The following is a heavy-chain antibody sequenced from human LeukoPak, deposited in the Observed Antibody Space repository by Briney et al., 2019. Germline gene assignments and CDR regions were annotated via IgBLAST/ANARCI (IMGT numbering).Heavy chain of an antibody. CDR2: IYYSGST. V-gene: IGHV4-39*07. Sequence: SETLSLTCTVSGDSISSSSYYWGWIRQPPGKGLEWIGSIYYSGSTYYNPSLKSRVTISVDTSKNQFSLKLSSVTAADTAVYYCARVEGYYFDYWGQGTLVTVSS. CDR3: ARVEGYYFDY. CDR1: GDSISSSSYY. J-gene: IGHJ4*02.